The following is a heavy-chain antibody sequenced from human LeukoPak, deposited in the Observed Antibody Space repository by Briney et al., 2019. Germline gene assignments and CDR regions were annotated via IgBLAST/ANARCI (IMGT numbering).Heavy chain of an antibody. CDR2: VSWKSDTV. CDR1: GFIFDDYA. Sequence: PGGSLRLSCAASGFIFDDYAMHWVRQAPGRGLEWVSGVSWKSDTVGYADSVKGRFTISRDNAKNSLYLQMNGLRAEDTAVYYCAKDRGEASSHGFDYWGQGTLVTVSS. V-gene: IGHV3-9*01. CDR3: AKDRGEASSHGFDY. J-gene: IGHJ4*02. D-gene: IGHD5-18*01.